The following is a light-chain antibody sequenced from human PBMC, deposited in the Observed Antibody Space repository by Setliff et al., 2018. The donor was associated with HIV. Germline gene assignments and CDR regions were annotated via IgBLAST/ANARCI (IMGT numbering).Light chain of an antibody. CDR2: YDS. V-gene: IGLV3-21*04. CDR1: NIGSKS. CDR3: QVWDSTSDHAV. J-gene: IGLJ2*01. Sequence: SYELTQPPSVSVAPGKTARITCGGNNIGSKSVHWYQQKEGQAPVLVIYYDSERPSGIPERFFGSNSGNTATLTISRVEAGDEADYYCQVWDSTSDHAVFGGGTQLTVL.